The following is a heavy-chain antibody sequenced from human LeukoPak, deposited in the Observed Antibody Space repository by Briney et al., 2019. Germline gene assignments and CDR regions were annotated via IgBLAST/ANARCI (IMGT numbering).Heavy chain of an antibody. V-gene: IGHV3-74*01. Sequence: GGSLRLSCAPSGFTLSSYWMHWVRQAPGTGLVWVSRINRDVRSTSYADSVKGRFTISRDNAKNTLYLQMNSLRAEDTAVYYCARDSYYCDSSGYRYWGQGTLVTVSS. J-gene: IGHJ4*02. CDR1: GFTLSSYW. CDR2: INRDVRST. CDR3: ARDSYYCDSSGYRY. D-gene: IGHD3-22*01.